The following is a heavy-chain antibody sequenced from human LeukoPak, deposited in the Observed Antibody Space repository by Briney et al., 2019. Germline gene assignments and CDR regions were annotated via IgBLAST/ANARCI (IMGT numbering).Heavy chain of an antibody. Sequence: PSETLSLTCAVYGGSFSGYYWSWIRQPPGKGLEWIGEINHSGSTNYNPSLKSRVTISVDTSKNQFSLKLSSVTAADTAVYYCARGISSVPTSHFDYWGQGTLVTVSS. CDR2: INHSGST. V-gene: IGHV4-34*01. D-gene: IGHD3-10*02. CDR1: GGSFSGYY. CDR3: ARGISSVPTSHFDY. J-gene: IGHJ4*02.